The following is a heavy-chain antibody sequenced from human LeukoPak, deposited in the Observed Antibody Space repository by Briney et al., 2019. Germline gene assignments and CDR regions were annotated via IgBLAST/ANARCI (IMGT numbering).Heavy chain of an antibody. J-gene: IGHJ4*02. V-gene: IGHV4-59*12. Sequence: SETLSLTCTVTGGSISSDYWSWIRQPPGKGLEWIGEIYHSGSTNYNPSLKSRVTISVDKSKNQFSLKLSSVTAADTAVYYCARDSYWGQGTLVTVSS. CDR1: GGSISSDY. CDR3: ARDSY. CDR2: IYHSGST.